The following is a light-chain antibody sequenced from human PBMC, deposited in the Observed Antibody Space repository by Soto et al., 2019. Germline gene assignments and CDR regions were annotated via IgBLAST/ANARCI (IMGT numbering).Light chain of an antibody. CDR1: SSDVGSYNL. Sequence: QSALTQPASVSGSPGQSITISCTGTSSDVGSYNLVSWYQQHPGKAPKLMIYEVSKRPSGVSNRFSGSKSGNTASLTISGRQAEDDADYYCCSYAGSSTYYVFGTGTKLTVL. CDR3: CSYAGSSTYYV. V-gene: IGLV2-23*02. CDR2: EVS. J-gene: IGLJ1*01.